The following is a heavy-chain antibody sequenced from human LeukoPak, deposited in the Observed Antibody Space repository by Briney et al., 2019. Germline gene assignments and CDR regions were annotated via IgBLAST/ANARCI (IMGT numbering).Heavy chain of an antibody. V-gene: IGHV1-2*02. CDR1: GSTFSDYH. D-gene: IGHD4-23*01. CDR3: AREGTTVVDWGWYFDL. CDR2: INPKSGDA. J-gene: IGHJ2*01. Sequence: ASVKVSCKASGSTFSDYHINWVRQASGQGPEWMGWINPKSGDAKYGQAFQGRVTMTRDTSISTAYMELNRLRFDDTAVYYCAREGTTVVDWGWYFDLWGRGTLVTVSS.